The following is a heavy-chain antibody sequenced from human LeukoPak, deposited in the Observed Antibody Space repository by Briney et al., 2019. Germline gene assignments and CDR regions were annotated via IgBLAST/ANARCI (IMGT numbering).Heavy chain of an antibody. Sequence: PGGSLRLSCAASGITFSNYAMNWVRQAPGKGLERVSSITSSSDYTYYADSVKGRFTISRDNAKDSLYLQMNSLRAEDTAVYYCARDRGDYMDVWGKGTTVTISS. D-gene: IGHD3-3*01. J-gene: IGHJ6*03. CDR1: GITFSNYA. CDR3: ARDRGDYMDV. CDR2: ITSSSDYT. V-gene: IGHV3-21*01.